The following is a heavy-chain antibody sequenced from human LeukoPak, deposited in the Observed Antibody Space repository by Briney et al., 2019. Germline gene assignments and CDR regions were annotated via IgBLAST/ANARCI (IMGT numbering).Heavy chain of an antibody. Sequence: PSETLSLTCAVSGGSIDGRSYNWGWVRQPPGEGLEWIGSIYDSLSAYYNPSLKSRVTTSIDMSKKQFSLNLNSATAADSAVYYCARFVSIRGGIHLNYFDSWGQGRLVTVSS. CDR1: GGSIDGRSYN. J-gene: IGHJ4*02. V-gene: IGHV4-39*01. D-gene: IGHD2-15*01. CDR3: ARFVSIRGGIHLNYFDS. CDR2: IYDSLSA.